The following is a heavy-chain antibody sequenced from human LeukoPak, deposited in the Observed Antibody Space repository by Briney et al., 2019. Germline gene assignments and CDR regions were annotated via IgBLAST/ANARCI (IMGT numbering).Heavy chain of an antibody. Sequence: ASVKVSCKASGYTFTSYYMHWVRQAPGQGPEWMGIINPSGGSTSYAQKFQGRVTMTRDTSTSTVYMELSSLRSEDTAVYYCARVGDFWSGYYDYYYYYGMDVWGQGTTVTVSS. CDR2: INPSGGST. CDR3: ARVGDFWSGYYDYYYYYGMDV. D-gene: IGHD3-3*01. CDR1: GYTFTSYY. J-gene: IGHJ6*02. V-gene: IGHV1-46*01.